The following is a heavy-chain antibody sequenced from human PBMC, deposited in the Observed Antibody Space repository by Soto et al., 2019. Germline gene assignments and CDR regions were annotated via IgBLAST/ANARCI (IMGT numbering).Heavy chain of an antibody. CDR3: AREGQGYSYGKDYYYYYGMDV. Sequence: VKVSCKASGGTFSSYAISWVRQAPGQGLEWMGGIIPIFGTANYAQKFQGRVTITADESTSTAYMELSSLRSEDTAAYYCAREGQGYSYGKDYYYYYGMDVWGQGTTVTVSS. CDR1: GGTFSSYA. D-gene: IGHD5-18*01. CDR2: IIPIFGTA. V-gene: IGHV1-69*01. J-gene: IGHJ6*02.